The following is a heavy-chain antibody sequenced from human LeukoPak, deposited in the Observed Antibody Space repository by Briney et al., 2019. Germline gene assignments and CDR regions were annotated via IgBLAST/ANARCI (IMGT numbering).Heavy chain of an antibody. J-gene: IGHJ4*02. CDR3: TTSGTPFEY. CDR2: IKNNGDGGTT. D-gene: IGHD3-10*01. V-gene: IGHV3-15*01. CDR1: GFTFNKAW. Sequence: GGSLRLSCAASGFTFNKAWMSWVRLAPGKGLEWVGRIKNNGDGGTTDYAAPVKGRFTVSRDDSKSTLYLQMNSLKTEDTAVYYCTTSGTPFEYWGQGTLVTVSS.